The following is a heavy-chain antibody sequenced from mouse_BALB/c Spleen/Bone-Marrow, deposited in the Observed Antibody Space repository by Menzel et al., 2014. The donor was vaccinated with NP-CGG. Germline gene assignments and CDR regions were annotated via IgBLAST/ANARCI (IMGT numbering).Heavy chain of an antibody. CDR2: INPSNGRA. CDR1: GYTFTSYW. Sequence: QVQLQQSGAELVKPGASVKLSCKASGYTFTSYWMHWVKQRPGQGLEWIGEINPSNGRADYNEKFRSKATLTVDRSSSTAYMQLSSLTSEDSAVYYCARAGGYDGFAYWSQGTLVTVSA. CDR3: ARAGGYDGFAY. D-gene: IGHD2-2*01. J-gene: IGHJ3*01. V-gene: IGHV1S81*02.